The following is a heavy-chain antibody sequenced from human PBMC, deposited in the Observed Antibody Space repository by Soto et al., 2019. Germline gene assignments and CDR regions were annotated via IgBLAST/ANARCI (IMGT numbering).Heavy chain of an antibody. J-gene: IGHJ5*02. V-gene: IGHV4-34*01. CDR2: ISEGGNT. D-gene: IGHD2-21*02. CDR1: GGSFSGYY. CDR3: AREVVTAGGNNYFDP. Sequence: SETLSLTXAVSGGSFSGYYWSWIRQPPGRGLEWIGDISEGGNTNRNPSLQSRVTISVDKSNNQFSLRLNSLTAADTAVYLCAREVVTAGGNNYFDPWGPGTLVTVSS.